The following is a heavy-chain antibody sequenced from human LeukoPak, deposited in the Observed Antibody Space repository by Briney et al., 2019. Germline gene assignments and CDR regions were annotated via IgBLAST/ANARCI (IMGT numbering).Heavy chain of an antibody. J-gene: IGHJ4*02. CDR3: ARDEMTTVLNMGTYIDY. V-gene: IGHV1-18*01. CDR1: GYTLSGYG. Sequence: GASVKVSCKDSGYTLSGYGISCVRQAPGQRLEWMGWISAYNGNTNYAQKLQGRVTMTTDTSTSTAYMELRSLRSDDTAVYYCARDEMTTVLNMGTYIDYRGQGTLVTVSS. CDR2: ISAYNGNT. D-gene: IGHD4-17*01.